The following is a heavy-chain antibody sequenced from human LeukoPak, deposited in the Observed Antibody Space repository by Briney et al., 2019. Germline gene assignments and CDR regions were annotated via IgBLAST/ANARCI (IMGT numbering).Heavy chain of an antibody. V-gene: IGHV4-59*01. Sequence: SETLSLTCAVYGGSFSGYYWSWIRQPPGKGLEWIGYIYYSGSTNYNPSLKSRVTISVDTSKNQFSLKLSSVTAADTAVYYCARSSGSYSDYWGQGTLVTVSS. CDR2: IYYSGST. J-gene: IGHJ4*02. D-gene: IGHD1-26*01. CDR1: GGSFSGYY. CDR3: ARSSGSYSDY.